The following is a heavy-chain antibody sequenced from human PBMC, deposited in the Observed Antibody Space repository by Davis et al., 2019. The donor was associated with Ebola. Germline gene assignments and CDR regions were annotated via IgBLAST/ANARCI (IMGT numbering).Heavy chain of an antibody. J-gene: IGHJ6*03. D-gene: IGHD3-3*01. V-gene: IGHV1-18*04. CDR1: GYTFTSYG. CDR3: ARDIDDFWSGYIIAISYYYMDV. CDR2: ISAYNGNT. Sequence: ASVKVSCKASGYTFTSYGISWVRQAPGQGLEWMGWISAYNGNTNYAQKLQGRVTMTTDTSTSTAYMELRSLRSDDTAVYYCARDIDDFWSGYIIAISYYYMDVWGKGTTVTVSS.